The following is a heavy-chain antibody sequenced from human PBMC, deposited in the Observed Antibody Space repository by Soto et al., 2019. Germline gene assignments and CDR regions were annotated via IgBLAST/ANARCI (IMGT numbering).Heavy chain of an antibody. J-gene: IGHJ4*02. CDR3: AKDRQPDGFWPFDH. Sequence: EVQLLESGGGLVQPGGSLRLSCAASGFTFHTYAMSWVRQTPGKGLEWISGILGSGGTYYADSVKGRFTISRDNSKNTXXXXXXXXXXXDTAMYYCAKDRQPDGFWPFDHWGQGTLITVSS. CDR2: ILGSGGT. CDR1: GFTFHTYA. D-gene: IGHD3-10*01. V-gene: IGHV3-23*01.